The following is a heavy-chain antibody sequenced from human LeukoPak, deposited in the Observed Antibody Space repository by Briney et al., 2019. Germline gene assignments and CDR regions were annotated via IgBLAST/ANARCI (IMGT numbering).Heavy chain of an antibody. D-gene: IGHD4-23*01. Sequence: GGSLRLSCAASGFTFSSYGMHWVRQAPGKGLEWVAVISYDGSNKYYADSVKGRFTISRDNSKNSLYLQMNSLRAEDTAVYYCARLRWYLEDAFDIWGQGTMVTVSS. CDR2: ISYDGSNK. CDR3: ARLRWYLEDAFDI. J-gene: IGHJ3*02. CDR1: GFTFSSYG. V-gene: IGHV3-30*03.